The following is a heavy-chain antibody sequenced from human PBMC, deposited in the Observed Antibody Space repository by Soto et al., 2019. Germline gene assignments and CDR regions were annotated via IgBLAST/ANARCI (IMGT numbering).Heavy chain of an antibody. D-gene: IGHD3-10*01. J-gene: IGHJ3*01. CDR2: IRSKGSGGTS. V-gene: IGHV3-49*04. CDR3: TRDQPITP. CDR1: GFTFGDYA. Sequence: GGSLRLSCTASGFTFGDYAMSWVRQAPGKGLEWVGFIRSKGSGGTSEYAASVKGRFTFSRDDSKSIAYLQMNSLKIEDTAVYYCTRDQPITPWGQGTMVTVSS.